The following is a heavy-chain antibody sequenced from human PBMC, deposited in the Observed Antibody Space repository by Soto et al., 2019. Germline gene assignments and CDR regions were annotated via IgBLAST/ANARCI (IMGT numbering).Heavy chain of an antibody. CDR2: IYSGGST. J-gene: IGHJ6*02. V-gene: IGHV3-53*04. CDR1: GFTVSSNY. CDR3: ARDVLAVAGTTTDYYYYGMDV. Sequence: EVQLVESGGGLVQPGGSLRLSCAASGFTVSSNYMSWVRQAPGKGLEWVSVIYSGGSTYYADSVKGRFTISRHNSKNTLXLXXNSLRAEDTAVYYCARDVLAVAGTTTDYYYYGMDVWGQGTTVTVSS. D-gene: IGHD6-19*01.